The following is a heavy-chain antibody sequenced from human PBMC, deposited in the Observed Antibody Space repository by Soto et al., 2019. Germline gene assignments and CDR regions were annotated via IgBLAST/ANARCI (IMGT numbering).Heavy chain of an antibody. CDR2: IYHSGST. Sequence: QVQLQESGPGLVKPSGTLSLTCAVSGGSISSSNWWSWVRQPPGKGLEWIGEIYHSGSTNYNPSLKSRVTTPVDKSKNQFPLKLSSVTAADTAVYYCARVSGSYYYGMDVWGQGTTVTVSS. CDR3: ARVSGSYYYGMDV. J-gene: IGHJ6*02. D-gene: IGHD1-26*01. CDR1: GGSISSSNW. V-gene: IGHV4-4*02.